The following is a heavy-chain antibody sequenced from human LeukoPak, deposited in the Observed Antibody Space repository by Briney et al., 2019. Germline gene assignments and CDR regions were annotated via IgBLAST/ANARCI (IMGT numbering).Heavy chain of an antibody. CDR2: ISSSGSA. Sequence: SETLSLTCNVSGGSISSYYWNWIRQPAGKGLEWIGRISSSGSANYNPSLKSRVTLSVDTSKKQLSLAQNSVTAADTAVFYCATEPTRTPYYYMDVWGTGTTVIVSS. CDR1: GGSISSYY. J-gene: IGHJ6*03. V-gene: IGHV4-4*07. D-gene: IGHD1-1*01. CDR3: ATEPTRTPYYYMDV.